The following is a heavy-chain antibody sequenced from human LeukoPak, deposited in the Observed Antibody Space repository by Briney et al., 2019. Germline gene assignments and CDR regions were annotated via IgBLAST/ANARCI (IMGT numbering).Heavy chain of an antibody. V-gene: IGHV5-51*01. J-gene: IGHJ4*02. CDR3: ASRYYYDRSNLLTYYFAY. D-gene: IGHD3-22*01. CDR1: GYSFTSYW. Sequence: GESLKISWKGSGYSFTSYWIGWVRQMPGKGLEWMGIIYPGDSDTRYSPSFQGQVTISADKCISTAYLQSSSLKASDTAMYYCASRYYYDRSNLLTYYFAYWGQGPLVTVSS. CDR2: IYPGDSDT.